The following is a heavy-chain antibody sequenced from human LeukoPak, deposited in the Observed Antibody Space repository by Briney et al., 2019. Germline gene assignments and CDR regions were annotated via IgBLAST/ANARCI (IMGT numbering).Heavy chain of an antibody. CDR1: GGSICSSSYY. D-gene: IGHD3-22*01. J-gene: IGHJ6*03. CDR2: IYYSGST. V-gene: IGHV4-39*01. CDR3: ARHPVNYYDSSGYYYFRYYYYYMDV. Sequence: SETLSLTCTVSGGSICSSSYYWGWIRQPPGKGLEWIGSIYYSGSTYYYPSLKSRVTISVDTSKNQFSLKLSSVTAADTAVYYCARHPVNYYDSSGYYYFRYYYYYMDVWGKGTTVTVSS.